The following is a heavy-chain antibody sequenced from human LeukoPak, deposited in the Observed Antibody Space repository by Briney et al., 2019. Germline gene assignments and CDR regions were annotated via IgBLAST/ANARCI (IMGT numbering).Heavy chain of an antibody. D-gene: IGHD2-2*01. CDR3: ARDVSSTSPASGWFDP. Sequence: PSENLSLTCTVSGGSISSYYWSRIRQPPGKGLEWIGSIYYSGSTNYNPSLKSRVTISVDTSKNQSSLKLSSVTAADTAVYYCARDVSSTSPASGWFDPWGQGTLVTVSS. CDR2: IYYSGST. CDR1: GGSISSYY. J-gene: IGHJ5*02. V-gene: IGHV4-59*01.